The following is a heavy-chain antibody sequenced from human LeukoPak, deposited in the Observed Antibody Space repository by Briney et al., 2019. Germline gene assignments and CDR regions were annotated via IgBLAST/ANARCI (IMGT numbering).Heavy chain of an antibody. D-gene: IGHD3-10*01. CDR3: ARAPSHGAGSWFDP. CDR2: IYTSGST. V-gene: IGHV4-4*07. Sequence: KASETLSLTCTVSGGSISSYYWSWIRQPAGKGLEWIGRIYTSGSTNYNPSLKSRVTISVDTSKNQFSLKLSSVTAADTAVYYCARAPSHGAGSWFDPWGQGTLVTVSS. J-gene: IGHJ5*02. CDR1: GGSISSYY.